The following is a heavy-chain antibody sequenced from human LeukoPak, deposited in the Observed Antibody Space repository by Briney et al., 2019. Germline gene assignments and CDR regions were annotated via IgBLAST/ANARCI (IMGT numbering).Heavy chain of an antibody. CDR2: IYYSGST. Sequence: PSETLSLTCTVSGGSISDYYWSWIRQPPGKGLEWLGYIYYSGSTNYNPSLKNRVTISVDTSKNQFSLKLSSVTAADAAVYYRATLKTSGWYFDYWGQGTLVTVSS. CDR1: GGSISDYY. J-gene: IGHJ4*02. D-gene: IGHD6-19*01. V-gene: IGHV4-59*08. CDR3: ATLKTSGWYFDY.